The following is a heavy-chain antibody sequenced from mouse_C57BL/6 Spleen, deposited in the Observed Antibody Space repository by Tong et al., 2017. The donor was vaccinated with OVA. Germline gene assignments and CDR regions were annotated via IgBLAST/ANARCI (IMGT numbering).Heavy chain of an antibody. D-gene: IGHD6-2*01. Sequence: VQLQESGAELARPGASVKLSCKASGYTFTSYGISWVKQRTGQGLEWIGEIYPRSGNTYYNEKFKGKATLTADKSYSTAYMELRSMTSEDSAVYFCARRDSLYAMDYWGQGTSVTVSS. CDR2: IYPRSGNT. V-gene: IGHV1-81*01. CDR1: GYTFTSYG. J-gene: IGHJ4*01. CDR3: ARRDSLYAMDY.